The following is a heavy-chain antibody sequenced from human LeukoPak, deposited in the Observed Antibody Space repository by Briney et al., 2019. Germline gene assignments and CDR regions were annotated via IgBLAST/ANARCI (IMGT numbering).Heavy chain of an antibody. D-gene: IGHD3-22*01. Sequence: ASVKVSCKASGYTFTGYYMHWVRQAPGQGLEWMGWINPNSGGTNYAQKFQGWVTMTRDTSISTAYMELSRLRSDDTAVYYCARYPYYYDSSGYQYFQHWGQGTLVTVSS. V-gene: IGHV1-2*04. CDR1: GYTFTGYY. J-gene: IGHJ1*01. CDR3: ARYPYYYDSSGYQYFQH. CDR2: INPNSGGT.